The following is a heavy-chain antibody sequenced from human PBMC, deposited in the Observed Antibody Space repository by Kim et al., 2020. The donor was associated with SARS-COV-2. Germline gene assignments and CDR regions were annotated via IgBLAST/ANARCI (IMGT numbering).Heavy chain of an antibody. V-gene: IGHV3-15*01. D-gene: IGHD2-2*01. J-gene: IGHJ5*02. CDR3: TTAIIVVVPAAENWFDP. Sequence: VKGRFTVSRDDSKSALYLQMNSLKTEDTAMYYCTTAIIVVVPAAENWFDPWGQGTQVTVSS.